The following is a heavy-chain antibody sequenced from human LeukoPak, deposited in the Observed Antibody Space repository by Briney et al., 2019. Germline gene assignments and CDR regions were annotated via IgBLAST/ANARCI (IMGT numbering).Heavy chain of an antibody. V-gene: IGHV4-30-4*08. CDR2: IYYSGST. Sequence: TLSLTCTVSGGSISSSSYYWGWIRQPPGKGLEWIGYIYYSGSTYYNPSLKSRVTISVDTSKNQFSLKLSSVTAADTAVYYCARGNLEWLTWGQGTLVTVSS. J-gene: IGHJ5*02. CDR1: GGSISSSSYY. CDR3: ARGNLEWLT. D-gene: IGHD3-3*01.